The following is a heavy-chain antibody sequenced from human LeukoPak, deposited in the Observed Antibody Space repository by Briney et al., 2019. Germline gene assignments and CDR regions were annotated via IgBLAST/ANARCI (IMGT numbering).Heavy chain of an antibody. Sequence: ASVKVSCKASGYTFTSYGISWVRQAPGQGLEWMGWISAYNGNTNYAQKLRGRVTMTTDTSTSTAYMELRSLRSDDTAVYYCARLGFSSGWYEEFDYWGQGTLVTVSS. V-gene: IGHV1-18*01. D-gene: IGHD6-19*01. CDR2: ISAYNGNT. CDR3: ARLGFSSGWYEEFDY. J-gene: IGHJ4*02. CDR1: GYTFTSYG.